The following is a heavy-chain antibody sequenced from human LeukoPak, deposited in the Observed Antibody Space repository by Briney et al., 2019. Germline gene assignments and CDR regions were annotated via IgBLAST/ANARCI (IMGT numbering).Heavy chain of an antibody. D-gene: IGHD3-3*01. CDR1: GYTFASY. V-gene: IGHV1-8*01. CDR3: ARDLSGYSDYYFDY. CDR2: MNPSTGNT. J-gene: IGHJ4*02. Sequence: ASVKVSCKASGYTFASYINWVRQATGQGLEWLGWMNPSTGNTGFAQRFQGRVTMTKDTSISTAYMELSSLRSEDTAVCYCARDLSGYSDYYFDYWGQGTLVTVSS.